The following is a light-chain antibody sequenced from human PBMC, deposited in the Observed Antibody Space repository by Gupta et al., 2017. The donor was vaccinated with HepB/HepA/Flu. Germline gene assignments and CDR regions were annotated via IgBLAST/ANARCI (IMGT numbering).Light chain of an antibody. Sequence: EIVFSHSSATLSLTPGERTTLSCRASQSVSSYLAWYQQKPGQAPRLLIYDASNRATGIPARFSGSGSGTDFTLTISSLEPEDFAVYYCQQRSNFRCSFGQGTKLEIK. CDR2: DAS. V-gene: IGKV3-11*01. J-gene: IGKJ2*04. CDR3: QQRSNFRCS. CDR1: QSVSSY.